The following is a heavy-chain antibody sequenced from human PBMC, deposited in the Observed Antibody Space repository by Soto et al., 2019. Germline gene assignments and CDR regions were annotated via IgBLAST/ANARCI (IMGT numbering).Heavy chain of an antibody. CDR2: IYYSGST. V-gene: IGHV4-39*01. D-gene: IGHD3-10*01. J-gene: IGHJ6*02. CDR3: ASQDKYYYGSGSYRGSYYYYGMDV. Sequence: XATLSLTCTVCGGCISSSRDYGGWIRQPPGKGLEWIGSIYYSGSTYYNPSLKSRVTISVDTSKNQFSLKLSSVTAADTAVYYCASQDKYYYGSGSYRGSYYYYGMDVWGQGTTVTVSS. CDR1: GGCISSSRDY.